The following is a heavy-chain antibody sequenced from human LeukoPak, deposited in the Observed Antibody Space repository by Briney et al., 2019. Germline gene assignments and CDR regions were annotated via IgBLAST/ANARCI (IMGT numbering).Heavy chain of an antibody. Sequence: GGSLRLSCAASGFTFSSYSMNWVRQAPGKGLEWVLSISSSSSYIYYADSVKGRFTISRDNAKNSLYLQVNSLRAEDTAVYYCARDSVDDILTGYLAFDIWGQGTMVTVSS. CDR2: ISSSSSYI. CDR3: ARDSVDDILTGYLAFDI. J-gene: IGHJ3*02. CDR1: GFTFSSYS. D-gene: IGHD3-9*01. V-gene: IGHV3-21*01.